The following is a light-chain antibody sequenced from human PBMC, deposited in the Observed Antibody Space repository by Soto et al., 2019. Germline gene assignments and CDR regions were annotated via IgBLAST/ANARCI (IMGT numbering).Light chain of an antibody. CDR2: GAS. V-gene: IGKV3-20*01. CDR3: QQYGSSPIP. Sequence: EVMFTQSPGTLSLSPGERATLSCRASQSVSSSYLAWYQQKPGQAPRLLIYGASSRATGIPDRFSGSGSGTDFTLTISRLEPEDFAVYYCQQYGSSPIPFGQGTRLEI. CDR1: QSVSSSY. J-gene: IGKJ5*01.